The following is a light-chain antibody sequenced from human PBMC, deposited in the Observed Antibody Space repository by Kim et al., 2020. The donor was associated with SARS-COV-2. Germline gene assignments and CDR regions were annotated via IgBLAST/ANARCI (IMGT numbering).Light chain of an antibody. V-gene: IGKV3-15*01. J-gene: IGKJ5*01. Sequence: EIVMTQSPATLSVSPGERATLSCRASQSVSSNLAWYQQKPGQAPRLLIYAASTRATGLPARFSGSGSGTEFTLTISSLQSGDFAVYYCHQYNNWPPTFGQGTRLEIK. CDR1: QSVSSN. CDR3: HQYNNWPPT. CDR2: AAS.